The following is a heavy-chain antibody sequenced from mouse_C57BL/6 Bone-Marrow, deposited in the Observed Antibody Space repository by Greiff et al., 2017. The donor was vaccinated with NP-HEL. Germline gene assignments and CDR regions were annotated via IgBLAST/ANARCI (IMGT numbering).Heavy chain of an antibody. CDR1: GFTFSDAW. D-gene: IGHD1-1*01. V-gene: IGHV6-6*01. J-gene: IGHJ1*03. CDR2: IRNKANNHAT. CDR3: TRYHYYGSSPWYFDV. Sequence: DVKLVESGGGLVQPGGSIKLSCAASGFTFSDAWMDWVRQSPEKGLEWVAEIRNKANNHATYYAAFVKGRFTISRDDSKSSVYLQMNSLSAEDTRIYYCTRYHYYGSSPWYFDVWGTGTTVTVSS.